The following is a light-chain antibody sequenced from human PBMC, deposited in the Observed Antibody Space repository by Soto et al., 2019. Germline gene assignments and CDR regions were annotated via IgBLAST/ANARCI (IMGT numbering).Light chain of an antibody. J-gene: IGKJ4*01. CDR3: QQYTNGPLT. Sequence: EIVMTQSPVTLSVSPGERATLSCRASQSVSGNLAWYQQKPGQAPRLLIYGASTRATGIPARFSGSGSGTEFTLTISSLQSEAFAVYYCQQYTNGPLTFGGGTKVEIK. CDR2: GAS. V-gene: IGKV3-15*01. CDR1: QSVSGN.